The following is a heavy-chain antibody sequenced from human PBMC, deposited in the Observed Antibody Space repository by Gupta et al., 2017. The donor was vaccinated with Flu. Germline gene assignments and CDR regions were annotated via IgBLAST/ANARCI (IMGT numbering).Heavy chain of an antibody. J-gene: IGHJ4*02. CDR3: VRDGSFNNWNYVDY. CDR2: IWYDGSNK. D-gene: IGHD1-20*01. CDR1: GFTFSSYG. V-gene: IGHV3-33*01. Sequence: QVQLVESGGGVVQPGRSLRLSCAASGFTFSSYGMYWVRQAPGKGLEWVAVIWYDGSNKYYADSVKGRFTISRDNSKNTLYLQMNSLRAEDTAVYYCVRDGSFNNWNYVDYWGQGTLVTVSS.